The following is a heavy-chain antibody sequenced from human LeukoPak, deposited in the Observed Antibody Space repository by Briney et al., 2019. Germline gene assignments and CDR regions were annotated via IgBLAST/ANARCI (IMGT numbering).Heavy chain of an antibody. J-gene: IGHJ4*02. Sequence: ASVTVSCKASGGTFSSYAISWVRQAPGQGLEWMGRIIPILGIANYAQKFQGRVTITADKSTSTAYMELSSLRSEDTAVYYCARDAGYSYGSPFDYWGQGTLVTVSS. CDR2: IIPILGIA. V-gene: IGHV1-69*04. CDR3: ARDAGYSYGSPFDY. CDR1: GGTFSSYA. D-gene: IGHD5-18*01.